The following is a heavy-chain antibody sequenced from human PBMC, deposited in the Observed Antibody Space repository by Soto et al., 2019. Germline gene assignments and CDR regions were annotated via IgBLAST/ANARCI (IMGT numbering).Heavy chain of an antibody. D-gene: IGHD4-17*01. V-gene: IGHV3-21*01. CDR1: GFTFSSYT. Sequence: GSLRLSCEVSGFTFSSYTMNWVRQAPGRGLEWVSSIGTSSSYIYYADSVKGRFTISRDNAKNSLFLQMNSLRADDTAVYYCARDSVRDYLYYYYGMDVWGQGTTVTVSS. J-gene: IGHJ6*02. CDR3: ARDSVRDYLYYYYGMDV. CDR2: IGTSSSYI.